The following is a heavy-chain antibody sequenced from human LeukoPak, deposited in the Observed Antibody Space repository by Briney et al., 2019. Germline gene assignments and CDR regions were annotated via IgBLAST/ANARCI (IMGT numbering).Heavy chain of an antibody. CDR1: GGTFSSYA. Sequence: SVKVSCKASGGTFSSYAISWVRQAPGQGLEWMGGIIPIFGTANYAQKFQGRVTITTDGSTSTAYMELSSLRSEDTAVYYCARAPNWGATDWFFDLWGRGTLVTVSS. V-gene: IGHV1-69*05. CDR2: IIPIFGTA. J-gene: IGHJ2*01. D-gene: IGHD7-27*01. CDR3: ARAPNWGATDWFFDL.